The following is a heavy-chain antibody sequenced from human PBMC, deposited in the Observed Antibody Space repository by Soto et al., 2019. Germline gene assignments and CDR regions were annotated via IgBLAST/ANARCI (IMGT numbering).Heavy chain of an antibody. CDR2: IKQDGSEK. CDR3: ASKYSSSWRDAFDI. J-gene: IGHJ3*02. CDR1: GFTFSSYW. D-gene: IGHD6-13*01. V-gene: IGHV3-7*03. Sequence: GGSLRLSCAASGFTFSSYWMSWVRQAPGKGLEWVANIKQDGSEKYYVDSVKGRFTISRDNAKNSLYLQMNILRAEDTAVYYCASKYSSSWRDAFDIWGQGTMVTVSS.